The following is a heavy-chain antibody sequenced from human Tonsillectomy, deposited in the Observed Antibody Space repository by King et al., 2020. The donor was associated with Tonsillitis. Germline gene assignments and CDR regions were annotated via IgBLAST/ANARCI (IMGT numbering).Heavy chain of an antibody. V-gene: IGHV5-51*01. Sequence: VQLVESGAEVKKPGESLKISCKGSGYDFTTFWIGWVRQMPGKGLEWMGIIYPGDADTRYSPSFQGQVIISVDKSIRTAYLQWSSLKASDTAMYYCARGNGYRVLDSWGQGTLVTVSS. J-gene: IGHJ4*02. CDR3: ARGNGYRVLDS. D-gene: IGHD5-24*01. CDR1: GYDFTTFW. CDR2: IYPGDADT.